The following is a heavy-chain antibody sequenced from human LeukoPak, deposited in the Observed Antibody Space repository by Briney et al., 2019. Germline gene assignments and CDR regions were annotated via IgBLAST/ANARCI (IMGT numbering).Heavy chain of an antibody. V-gene: IGHV3-7*03. CDR2: IKKDGNEK. D-gene: IGHD3-22*01. CDR1: GFTFSKNW. CDR3: ARGKYYDSSGQPFDY. Sequence: QPGGSLRLSCVAYGFTFSKNWMTWVRQAPGKGLEWVANIKKDGNEKYYVDSIKGRFTVSRDNAKNSLYLQMNSLRVEDTAVYYCARGKYYDSSGQPFDYWGQGTLVTVSS. J-gene: IGHJ4*02.